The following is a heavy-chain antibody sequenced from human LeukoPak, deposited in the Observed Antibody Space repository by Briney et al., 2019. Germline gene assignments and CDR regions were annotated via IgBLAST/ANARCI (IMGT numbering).Heavy chain of an antibody. D-gene: IGHD3-22*01. CDR3: ATGDRSGSYLNNFDY. CDR1: GGSFSGYY. Sequence: SETLSLTCAVYGGSFSGYYWSWIRQPPGKGLEWIGEINHSGSTNYNPSLKSRVTISVDTSKNQFSLKLSSVTAADTAVYYCATGDRSGSYLNNFDYWGQGTLVTVSS. CDR2: INHSGST. J-gene: IGHJ4*02. V-gene: IGHV4-34*01.